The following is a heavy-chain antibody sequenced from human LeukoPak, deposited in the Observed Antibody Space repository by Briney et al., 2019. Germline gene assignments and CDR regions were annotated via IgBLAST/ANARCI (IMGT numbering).Heavy chain of an antibody. D-gene: IGHD3-10*01. CDR1: GITFSSYA. Sequence: LSGGSLRLSCAASGITFSSYAMHWVRQAPGKGLDWVAVTSYDGSNRYYADSVKGRFTISRDNSKNTLYLQMNSLRVEDTAVYYCARDYGSGSYSGSYYYMDVWGKGTTVTVSS. CDR3: ARDYGSGSYSGSYYYMDV. J-gene: IGHJ6*03. V-gene: IGHV3-30*04. CDR2: TSYDGSNR.